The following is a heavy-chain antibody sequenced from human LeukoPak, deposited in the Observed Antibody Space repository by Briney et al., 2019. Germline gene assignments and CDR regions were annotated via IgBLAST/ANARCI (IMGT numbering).Heavy chain of an antibody. V-gene: IGHV3-30-3*01. Sequence: QPGRSLRLSCAASGFTSSSYAMHWVRQAPGKGLEWVAVISYDGSNKYYADSVKGRFTISRDNSKNTLYLQMNSLRAEDTAVYYCARPYNWNDYYGMDVWGQGTTVTVSS. CDR1: GFTSSSYA. D-gene: IGHD1-1*01. J-gene: IGHJ6*02. CDR2: ISYDGSNK. CDR3: ARPYNWNDYYGMDV.